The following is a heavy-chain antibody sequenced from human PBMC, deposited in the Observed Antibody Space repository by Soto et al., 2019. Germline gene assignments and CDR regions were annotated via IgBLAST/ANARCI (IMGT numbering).Heavy chain of an antibody. J-gene: IGHJ4*02. CDR2: IYYSGST. CDR1: GGSISSSSYY. D-gene: IGHD1-26*01. CDR3: ARQSGSYHHFDY. Sequence: ASETLSLTCTVSGGSISSSSYYWGWIRQPPGKGLEWIGSIYYSGSTYYNPSLKSRVTISVDTSKNQFSLKLSSVTAADTAVYYCARQSGSYHHFDYWGQGTLVTVSS. V-gene: IGHV4-39*01.